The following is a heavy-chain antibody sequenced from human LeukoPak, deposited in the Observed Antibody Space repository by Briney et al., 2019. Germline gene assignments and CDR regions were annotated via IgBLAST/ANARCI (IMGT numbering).Heavy chain of an antibody. CDR3: ASQRRITIFGVVIPFDY. Sequence: SVKVSCKACGGTFTSYAISWVRQAPGQGLEWMGMIIPILGIANYAQKFQGRVTLTADKSTSTAYMELSSLRSEDTAVYYCASQRRITIFGVVIPFDYWGQGTLVTASS. CDR1: GGTFTSYA. J-gene: IGHJ4*02. CDR2: IIPILGIA. V-gene: IGHV1-69*04. D-gene: IGHD3-3*01.